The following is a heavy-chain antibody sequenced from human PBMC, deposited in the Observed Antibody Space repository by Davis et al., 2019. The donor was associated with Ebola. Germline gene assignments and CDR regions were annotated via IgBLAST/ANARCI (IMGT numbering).Heavy chain of an antibody. CDR2: INHSGST. CDR3: EVTPSI. D-gene: IGHD2-15*01. CDR1: GGSFSGYY. V-gene: IGHV4-34*01. Sequence: PSETLSLTCAVYGGSFSGYYWSWIRQPPGKGLEWIGEINHSGSTNYNPSLKSRVTISVDTSKNQFSLKLSSVTAADTAVYYCEVTPSIWGQGTMVTVSS. J-gene: IGHJ3*02.